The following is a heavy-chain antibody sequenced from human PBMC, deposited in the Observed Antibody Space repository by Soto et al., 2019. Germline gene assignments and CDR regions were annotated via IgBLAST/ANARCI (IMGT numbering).Heavy chain of an antibody. Sequence: SETLSLTCAVYGGSFSGYYWTWIRQPPGKGLEWIGEINHSGTINFNPSLKSRLTISLDTSKKHFSLKLSSVTDADTAAYYCARADRTLVTSYSLDVWGQGTTVTV. D-gene: IGHD2-21*02. V-gene: IGHV4-34*01. J-gene: IGHJ6*02. CDR3: ARADRTLVTSYSLDV. CDR2: INHSGTI. CDR1: GGSFSGYY.